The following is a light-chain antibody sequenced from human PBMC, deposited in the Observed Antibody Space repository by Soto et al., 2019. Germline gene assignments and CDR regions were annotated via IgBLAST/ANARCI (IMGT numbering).Light chain of an antibody. J-gene: IGKJ1*01. CDR3: QQYNSYSRT. CDR2: KAS. V-gene: IGKV1-5*03. CDR1: QSISTW. Sequence: DIQRTKSPSTLSASVGDRVTITCRASQSISTWLAWYQQKPGKAPKLLIYKASSLESGVPSRFSGSGSGTEFTLTISSLQPDDFATYCCQQYNSYSRTFGQGTKVDIK.